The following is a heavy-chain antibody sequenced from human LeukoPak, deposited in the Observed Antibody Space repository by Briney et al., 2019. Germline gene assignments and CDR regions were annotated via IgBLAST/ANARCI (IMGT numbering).Heavy chain of an antibody. CDR2: ISGSSNYM. V-gene: IGHV3-21*01. J-gene: IGHJ4*02. CDR1: GFPFSAYS. D-gene: IGHD3-22*01. Sequence: GGSLRLSCAASGFPFSAYSMNWVRQAPGKGLKWVSSISGSSNYMYYADSVKGRFTISRDNAKNSLYLQMNSLRAEDTAVYYCAKAYYDSSGYSYYFDYWGQGTLVTVSS. CDR3: AKAYYDSSGYSYYFDY.